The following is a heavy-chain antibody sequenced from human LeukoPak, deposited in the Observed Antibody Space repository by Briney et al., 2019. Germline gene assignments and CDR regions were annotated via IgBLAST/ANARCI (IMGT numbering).Heavy chain of an antibody. D-gene: IGHD2-21*01. CDR2: IYDSGTT. CDR3: ARSTAPPIIPDS. J-gene: IGHJ4*02. V-gene: IGHV4-59*08. Sequence: SETLSLTCSVSVVSISSLTWIRQSPGKGLEWIGYIYDSGTTNYNPALKSRLTLSVDRSRKQFSLTLKFVTAADTAVYYCARSTAPPIIPDSWGQGTLVTVSS. CDR1: VVSISS.